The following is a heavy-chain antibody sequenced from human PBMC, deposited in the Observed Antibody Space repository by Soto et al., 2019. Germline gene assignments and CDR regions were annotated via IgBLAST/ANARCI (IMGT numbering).Heavy chain of an antibody. Sequence: QVQLVQSGAEVKKPGSSVKVSCKASGGTFSSYAISWVRQAPGQGLEWMGGSIPIFGTANYAQKFQGRVTITADKSASTAYMELSSLRSEDTAVYYCASGHYVDIVATITFDIWGQGTMVTVSS. V-gene: IGHV1-69*06. CDR1: GGTFSSYA. D-gene: IGHD5-12*01. CDR3: ASGHYVDIVATITFDI. CDR2: SIPIFGTA. J-gene: IGHJ3*02.